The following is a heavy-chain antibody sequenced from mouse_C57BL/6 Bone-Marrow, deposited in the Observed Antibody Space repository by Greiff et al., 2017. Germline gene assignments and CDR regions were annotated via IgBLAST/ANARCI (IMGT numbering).Heavy chain of an antibody. CDR3: ARAPLYYGSSWDY. Sequence: QVHVKQPGTELVKPGASVKLSCKASGYTFTSYWMHWVKQRPGQGLEWIGNINPSNGGTNYNEKFKSKATLTVDKSSSTAYMQLSSLTSEDSAVXYCARAPLYYGSSWDYWGQGTTLTVSS. V-gene: IGHV1-53*01. CDR2: INPSNGGT. CDR1: GYTFTSYW. D-gene: IGHD1-1*01. J-gene: IGHJ2*01.